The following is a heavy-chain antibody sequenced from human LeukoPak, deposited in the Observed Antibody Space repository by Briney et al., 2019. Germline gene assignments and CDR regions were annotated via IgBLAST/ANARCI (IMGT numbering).Heavy chain of an antibody. D-gene: IGHD3-9*01. CDR2: IYHSGST. J-gene: IGHJ5*02. CDR3: AREVGDILTASWFDP. V-gene: IGHV4-38-2*02. Sequence: SETLSLTCTVSGGSISSYYWSWIRQPPGKGLEWIGSIYHSGSTYYNPSLKSRVTISVDTSKNQFSLKLSSVTAADTAVYYCAREVGDILTASWFDPWGQGTLVTVSS. CDR1: GGSISSYY.